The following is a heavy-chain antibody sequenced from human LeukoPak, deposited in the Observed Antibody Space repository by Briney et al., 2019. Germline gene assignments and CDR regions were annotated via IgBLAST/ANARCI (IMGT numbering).Heavy chain of an antibody. D-gene: IGHD5-12*01. Sequence: SETLSLTCTVSGGSISSYYWSWIRQPAGKGLEWIGRIYTSGSTNYNPSLKSRVTMSVDTSRNQFSLKLSSVTAADTAVYYCASSQWLASYYYYGMDVWGQGTTVTVSS. CDR2: IYTSGST. J-gene: IGHJ6*02. CDR3: ASSQWLASYYYYGMDV. V-gene: IGHV4-4*07. CDR1: GGSISSYY.